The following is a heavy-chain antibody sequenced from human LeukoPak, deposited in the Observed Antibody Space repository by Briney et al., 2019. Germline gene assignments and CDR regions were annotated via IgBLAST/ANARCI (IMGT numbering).Heavy chain of an antibody. CDR2: IYTTGST. CDR1: GVSIANTFYY. Sequence: SETLSLTCTVSGVSIANTFYYWNRLPQPAGKGLEWNGRIYTTGSTDYNPSLKSRVTISLDTARNQFSLKLSSVTAADTAVYYCARRQDGHDYWGQGTLVTVSS. CDR3: ARRQDGHDY. V-gene: IGHV4-61*02. J-gene: IGHJ4*02.